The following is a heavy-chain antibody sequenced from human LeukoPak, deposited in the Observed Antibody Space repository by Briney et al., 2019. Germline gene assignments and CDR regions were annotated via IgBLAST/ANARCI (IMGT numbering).Heavy chain of an antibody. CDR2: IYSGSNT. Sequence: GGSLRLSCAASGFTFSNAWMSWVRQAPGKGLEWVSVIYSGSNTYYADSVKGRFTISRDTSKNTLFLQMDSLRAEDTAVYYCATLGVTASFDSWGQGTLVTVSS. CDR3: ATLGVTASFDS. V-gene: IGHV3-66*01. J-gene: IGHJ4*02. CDR1: GFTFSNAW. D-gene: IGHD2-21*02.